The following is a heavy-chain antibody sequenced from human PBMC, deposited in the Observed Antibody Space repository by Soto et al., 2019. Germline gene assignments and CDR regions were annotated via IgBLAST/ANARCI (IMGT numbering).Heavy chain of an antibody. CDR2: NYWDEDK. D-gene: IGHD6-13*01. CDR3: ALRRSSSWYGSVCDC. CDR1: GFSLSTSGVG. Sequence: QITLKESGPTLVKHTQTLTLTCTFSGFSLSTSGVGVGWIRQPPGKALEWLAPNYWDEDKRYSPSVTSRLTTTTDTSKSQGALTTTNMNPVDTATYYCALRRSSSWYGSVCDCWGQGTLVTVSS. J-gene: IGHJ4*02. V-gene: IGHV2-5*02.